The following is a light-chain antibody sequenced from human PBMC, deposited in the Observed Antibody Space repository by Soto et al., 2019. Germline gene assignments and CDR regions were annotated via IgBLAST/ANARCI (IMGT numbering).Light chain of an antibody. CDR1: QNVDSNY. CDR2: GAS. V-gene: IGKV3-20*01. Sequence: EIVLTQSPATLSLSPGESATLSCRASQNVDSNYLAWYQQKPGQAPRIIIFGASGRATGIPDRFSGSGSGTDFTLTIRRLEPEDFAVYYCKQYGSLSWTFGQGTKVDIK. CDR3: KQYGSLSWT. J-gene: IGKJ1*01.